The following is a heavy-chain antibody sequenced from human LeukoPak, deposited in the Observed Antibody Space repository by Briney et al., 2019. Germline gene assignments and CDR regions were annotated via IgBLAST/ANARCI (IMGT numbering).Heavy chain of an antibody. Sequence: GGSLRLSCAASGFTFSSYWMSWVRQAPGKGLEWVANIKQDGSEKYYVDSVKGRFTISRDNAKNSLYLQMNSLGAEDTAVYYCARDREPYSSSWYDLDYWGQGTLVTVSS. CDR2: IKQDGSEK. CDR3: ARDREPYSSSWYDLDY. V-gene: IGHV3-7*01. J-gene: IGHJ4*02. D-gene: IGHD6-13*01. CDR1: GFTFSSYW.